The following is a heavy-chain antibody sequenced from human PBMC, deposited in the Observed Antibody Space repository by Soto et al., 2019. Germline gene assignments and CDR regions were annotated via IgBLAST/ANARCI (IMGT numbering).Heavy chain of an antibody. CDR1: GYTFTSYG. J-gene: IGHJ5*02. Sequence: ASVKVSCKASGYTFTSYGISWVRQAPGQGLEWMGWISAYNGNTNYAQKLQGRVTMTTDTSTSTAYMELRSLRSDDTAVYYCARGSSGSGSYCGDWFDPWGQGTLVTVSS. D-gene: IGHD3-10*01. CDR3: ARGSSGSGSYCGDWFDP. CDR2: ISAYNGNT. V-gene: IGHV1-18*01.